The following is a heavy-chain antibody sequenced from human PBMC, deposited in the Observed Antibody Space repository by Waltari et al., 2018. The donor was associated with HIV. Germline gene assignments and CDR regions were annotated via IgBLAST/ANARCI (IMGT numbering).Heavy chain of an antibody. CDR2: AIPMFGTA. CDR3: ASARETMGVDFDS. V-gene: IGHV1-69*08. J-gene: IGHJ5*01. Sequence: QVQLVQSGAEVKKPGSSVKFSCKASGGAFVSHTINWVRQAPGQGLEWMGRAIPMFGTANYAQKFQGRVTITADKSTSTAYMELNGLRFDDTAVYYCASARETMGVDFDSWGQGTLVTVS. CDR1: GGAFVSHT. D-gene: IGHD3-10*01.